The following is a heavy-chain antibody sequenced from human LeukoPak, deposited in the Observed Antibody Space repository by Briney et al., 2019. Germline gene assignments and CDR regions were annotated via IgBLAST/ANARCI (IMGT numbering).Heavy chain of an antibody. J-gene: IGHJ4*02. V-gene: IGHV4-39*01. CDR2: IYYSGST. D-gene: IGHD5-24*01. CDR1: GGSISSSSYY. CDR3: ARTYYGSRDDYSNFDY. Sequence: SETLSLTCIVSGGSISSSSYYWGWIRQPPGKGLEWIGSIYYSGSTYNNPSLKSRVTISVDTSKNQFSLKLSSVTAADTAVYYCARTYYGSRDDYSNFDYWGQGTLVTVSS.